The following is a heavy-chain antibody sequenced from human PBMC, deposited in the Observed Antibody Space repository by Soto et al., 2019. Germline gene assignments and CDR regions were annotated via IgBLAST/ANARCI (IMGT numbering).Heavy chain of an antibody. Sequence: GASVKVSCKASGYTFTGYYMHWVRQAPGQGLEWMGWINPNSGGTNYAQKFQGWVTMTRDTSISTAYMELSRLRSDDTAVYYCAREMGYCTNGVCYSRVNLFDPWGQGTLVTVSS. CDR3: AREMGYCTNGVCYSRVNLFDP. J-gene: IGHJ5*02. V-gene: IGHV1-2*04. D-gene: IGHD2-8*01. CDR2: INPNSGGT. CDR1: GYTFTGYY.